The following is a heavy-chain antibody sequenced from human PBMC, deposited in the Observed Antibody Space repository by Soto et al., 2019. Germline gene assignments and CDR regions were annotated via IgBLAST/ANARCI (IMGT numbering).Heavy chain of an antibody. D-gene: IGHD2-2*03. Sequence: QVQLVQSGAEVKKPGASVKVSCKASGYTFTTFGLVWVRQAPGQGPEWMGWISADNGNTNYAQKLQGRVTMTRDTSTSTVYMELGSLISDDTSMYYCAREMPGYCSNSACLPGYWGHGTQVTVSS. J-gene: IGHJ4*01. CDR2: ISADNGNT. CDR3: AREMPGYCSNSACLPGY. CDR1: GYTFTTFG. V-gene: IGHV1-18*01.